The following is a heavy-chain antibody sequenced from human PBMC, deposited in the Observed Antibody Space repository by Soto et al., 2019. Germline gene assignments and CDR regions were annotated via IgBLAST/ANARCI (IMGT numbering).Heavy chain of an antibody. CDR2: ISYDGSNK. Sequence: QVQLVESGGGVVQPGRSLRLSCAASGFTFSSYGMHWVRQAPGKGLEWVAVISYDGSNKYYADSVKGRFTISTDNSKNTMDLQLNSLRAEDTAVSYCAKPTGGWYPPFDYWGQGTLVTVSS. D-gene: IGHD6-19*01. V-gene: IGHV3-30*18. CDR3: AKPTGGWYPPFDY. CDR1: GFTFSSYG. J-gene: IGHJ4*02.